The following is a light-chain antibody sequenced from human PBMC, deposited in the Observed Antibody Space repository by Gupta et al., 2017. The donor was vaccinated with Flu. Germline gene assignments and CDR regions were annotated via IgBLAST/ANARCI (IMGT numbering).Light chain of an antibody. CDR1: NIGSKT. CDR2: YDT. J-gene: IGLJ3*02. CDR3: QVWDSSSDHWV. Sequence: GQTSRIIGRGNNIGSKTVHWYQQKPGQAPVLLMYYDTDRPSGTPQRFSASNYGNTATLTTSRVEAGDEADYYCQVWDSSSDHWVFGGGTKLTVL. V-gene: IGLV3-21*04.